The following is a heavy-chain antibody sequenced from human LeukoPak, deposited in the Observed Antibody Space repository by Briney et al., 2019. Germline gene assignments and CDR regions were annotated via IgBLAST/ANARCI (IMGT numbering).Heavy chain of an antibody. D-gene: IGHD5-18*01. V-gene: IGHV4-34*01. J-gene: IGHJ4*02. CDR2: INHSGST. CDR1: GFTFSSYA. Sequence: GSLRLSCAASGFTFSSYAMSWVRQPPGKGLEWIGEINHSGSTNYNPSLKSRVTISVDTSKNQFSLKLSSVTAADTAVYYCASQLWSSYFDYWGQGTLVTVSS. CDR3: ASQLWSSYFDY.